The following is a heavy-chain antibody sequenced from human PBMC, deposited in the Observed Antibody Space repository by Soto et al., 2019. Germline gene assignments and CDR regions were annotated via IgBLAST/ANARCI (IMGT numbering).Heavy chain of an antibody. J-gene: IGHJ4*02. V-gene: IGHV3-23*01. CDR1: GFTFSSYA. CDR3: AKDSESSGWYGFYYFDY. CDR2: ISGSGGST. Sequence: GSLRLSCAASGFTFSSYAMSWVRQAPGKGLEWVSAISGSGGSTYYADSVKGRFTISRDNSKNTLYLQMNSLRAEDTAVYYCAKDSESSGWYGFYYFDYWGQGTLVTVSS. D-gene: IGHD6-19*01.